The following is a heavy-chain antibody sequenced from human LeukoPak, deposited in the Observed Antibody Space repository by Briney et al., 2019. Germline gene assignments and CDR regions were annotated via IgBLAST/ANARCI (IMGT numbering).Heavy chain of an antibody. CDR3: ARGDGAVTIY. J-gene: IGHJ4*02. CDR2: MTPNSGKT. V-gene: IGHV1-8*01. Sequence: MGWMTPNSGKTGYAQKFQGRVTMTRNTSISTAYMELSSLRSEDTAVYYCARGDGAVTIYWGQGTLVTVSS. D-gene: IGHD4-17*01.